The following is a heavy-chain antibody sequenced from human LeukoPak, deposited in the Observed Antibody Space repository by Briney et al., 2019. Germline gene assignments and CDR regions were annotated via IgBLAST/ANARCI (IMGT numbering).Heavy chain of an antibody. V-gene: IGHV1-18*01. J-gene: IGHJ4*02. CDR1: GYTFTSYG. CDR3: ARLYYDFWSGSYYFDY. D-gene: IGHD3-3*01. Sequence: ASVKVSCKASGYTFTSYGISWVRQAPGQGLKWMGWISAYNGNTNYAQKLQGRVTMTTDTSTSTAYMELRSLRSDDTAVYYCARLYYDFWSGSYYFDYWGQGTLVTVSS. CDR2: ISAYNGNT.